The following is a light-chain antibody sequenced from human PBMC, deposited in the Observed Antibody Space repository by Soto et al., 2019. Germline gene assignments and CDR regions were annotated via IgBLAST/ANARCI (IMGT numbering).Light chain of an antibody. CDR3: QQYASTPIT. V-gene: IGKV3-20*01. J-gene: IGKJ2*01. CDR1: QSVSSSY. CDR2: GAS. Sequence: EIVLTQSTGTLSLSPGERATLSCRASQSVSSSYLAWYQQKPGQAPRLLIYGASSRATGIPDRFSGSGSGTDFTLTISRLEPGDFAVYYCQQYASTPITFGQGTKLEIK.